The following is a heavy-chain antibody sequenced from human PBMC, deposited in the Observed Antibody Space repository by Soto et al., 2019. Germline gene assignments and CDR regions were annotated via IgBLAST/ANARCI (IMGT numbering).Heavy chain of an antibody. J-gene: IGHJ5*02. V-gene: IGHV4-59*08. CDR2: IYYSGST. Sequence: SETLSLTCTVSGGSISSYYWSWIRQPPGKGLEWIGYIYYSGSTNYNPSLKSRVTISVDTSKNQFSLKLSSVTAADTAVYYCARHNRLHNWFDPWGQGTLVTVSS. CDR1: GGSISSYY. D-gene: IGHD4-17*01. CDR3: ARHNRLHNWFDP.